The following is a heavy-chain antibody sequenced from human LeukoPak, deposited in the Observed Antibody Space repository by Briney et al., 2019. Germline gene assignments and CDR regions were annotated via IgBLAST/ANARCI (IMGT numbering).Heavy chain of an antibody. Sequence: ASVKVSCKASGYTFTSYDINWVRQATGQGLEWMGWMNPNSGNTGYAQKFQGRVTITRNTSISTAYMELSSLRSEDTAVYYCARVVRLHNYYYGMDVWGQGTTVTVSS. CDR3: ARVVRLHNYYYGMDV. CDR2: MNPNSGNT. J-gene: IGHJ6*02. V-gene: IGHV1-8*01. CDR1: GYTFTSYD. D-gene: IGHD1-1*01.